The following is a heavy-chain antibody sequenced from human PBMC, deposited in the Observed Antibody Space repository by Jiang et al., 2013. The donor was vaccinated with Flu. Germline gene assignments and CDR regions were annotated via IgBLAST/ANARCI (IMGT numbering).Heavy chain of an antibody. V-gene: IGHV4-59*11. J-gene: IGHJ4*02. Sequence: GPGLVKPSETLSLTCTVSGGSFISHYWSWIRQPPGKGLEWIGYIYFSGSTNYNASLRSRVTISLDKSKNQFSLKLSSVTAADMAVYYCARYGGNGAFDYWGQGTLVSVSS. CDR3: ARYGGNGAFDY. CDR2: IYFSGST. CDR1: GGSFISHY. D-gene: IGHD4-23*01.